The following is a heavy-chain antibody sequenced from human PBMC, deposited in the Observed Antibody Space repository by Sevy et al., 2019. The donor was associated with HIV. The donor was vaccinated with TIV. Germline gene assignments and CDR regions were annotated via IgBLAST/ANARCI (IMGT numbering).Heavy chain of an antibody. V-gene: IGHV3-64D*06. CDR2: ISSNGGST. J-gene: IGHJ4*02. Sequence: GGSLGLSCSASGFTFISYAMHWVRQAPGKGLEYVSAISSNGGSTYYADSVKGRFTISRDNSKNTLYLQMSSLRAEDTAVYYCRTVYSSSWYYFDYWGQGTLVTVSS. CDR3: RTVYSSSWYYFDY. CDR1: GFTFISYA. D-gene: IGHD6-13*01.